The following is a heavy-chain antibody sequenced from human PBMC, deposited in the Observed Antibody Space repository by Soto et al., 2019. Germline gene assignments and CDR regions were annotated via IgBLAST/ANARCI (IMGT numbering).Heavy chain of an antibody. CDR1: GFSLSNAGLG. D-gene: IGHD6-13*01. V-gene: IGHV2-26*04. J-gene: IGHJ5*02. CDR3: ASTYSTSWYWFDP. CDR2: IFSHDEK. Sequence: QVTVKESGPVLVTPTETLTLTCTVSGFSLSNAGLGVSWIRQPPGKALEWLAHIFSHDEKSYSTSLKSRLTISQDTSTSQVVLTMTNMDPVDTATYYCASTYSTSWYWFDPWGQGTLVTVSS.